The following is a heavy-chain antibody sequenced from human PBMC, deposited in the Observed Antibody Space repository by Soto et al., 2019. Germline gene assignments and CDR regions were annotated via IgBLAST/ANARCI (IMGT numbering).Heavy chain of an antibody. CDR3: AKDLGITMIVVVITAFDY. CDR1: GFTFSSYA. CDR2: ISGSGGRT. V-gene: IGHV3-23*01. Sequence: ASVKVSCKASGFTFSSYAMSWVRQAPGKGLEWVSAISGSGGRTYYADSVKGRFTISRDNSKNTLYLQMNSLRAEDTAVFYCAKDLGITMIVVVITAFDYWGQGTLVTGSS. J-gene: IGHJ4*02. D-gene: IGHD3-22*01.